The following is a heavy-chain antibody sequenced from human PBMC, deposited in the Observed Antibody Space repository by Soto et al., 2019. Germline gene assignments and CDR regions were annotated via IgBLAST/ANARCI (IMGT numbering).Heavy chain of an antibody. CDR2: ISYDGSNK. Sequence: QAQLVESGGGVVQPGRSLRLSCAASGFTFSSYAMHWVRQAPGKGLEWVAVISYDGSNKYYADSVKGRFTISRDNSKNTLYLQMNSLRAEDTAVYYCARDPYNWNYKDYYYYGMDVWGQGTTVTVSS. D-gene: IGHD1-7*01. J-gene: IGHJ6*02. CDR1: GFTFSSYA. V-gene: IGHV3-30-3*01. CDR3: ARDPYNWNYKDYYYYGMDV.